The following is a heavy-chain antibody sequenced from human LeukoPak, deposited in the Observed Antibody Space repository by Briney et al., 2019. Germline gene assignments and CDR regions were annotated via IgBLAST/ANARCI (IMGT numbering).Heavy chain of an antibody. CDR2: IRTKADNYAS. Sequence: GGSLRLSCAASGFTFSGSAMHWVRQASGKGLEWIGRIRTKADNYASAYAASLKGRFIISRDDSKNTAYLQMNSLQTEDTALYYCAKDSSGWVYWGQGTLVTVSS. D-gene: IGHD6-19*01. J-gene: IGHJ4*02. CDR3: AKDSSGWVY. V-gene: IGHV3-73*01. CDR1: GFTFSGSA.